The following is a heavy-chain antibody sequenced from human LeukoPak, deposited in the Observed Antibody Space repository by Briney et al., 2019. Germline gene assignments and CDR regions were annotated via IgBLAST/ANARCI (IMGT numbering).Heavy chain of an antibody. J-gene: IGHJ4*02. CDR2: XKPXGNEX. CDR1: GFTFRSYW. V-gene: IGHV3-7*01. CDR3: AXXXXXLDY. Sequence: PGGSLRLSCAASGFTFRSYWMSWVRQAPGKGLEWVANXKPXGNEXFYVDSVKGXFTISRDNAKNSLYLQMNSLRAEDTAVYYCAXXXXXLDYWGQGALXXVSS.